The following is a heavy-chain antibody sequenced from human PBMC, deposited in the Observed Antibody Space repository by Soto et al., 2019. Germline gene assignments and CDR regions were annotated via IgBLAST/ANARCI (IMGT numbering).Heavy chain of an antibody. CDR1: GGTFSSYA. Sequence: SVKVSCKXSGGTFSSYAISWVRQAPGQGLEWMGGIIPIFGTANYAQTFQGRVTITADESTSTAYMELSSLRSEDTAVYYCARGYYYGSGSYYRTTDPYYYYGMDVWGQGTTVTVSS. J-gene: IGHJ6*02. D-gene: IGHD3-10*01. CDR2: IIPIFGTA. V-gene: IGHV1-69*13. CDR3: ARGYYYGSGSYYRTTDPYYYYGMDV.